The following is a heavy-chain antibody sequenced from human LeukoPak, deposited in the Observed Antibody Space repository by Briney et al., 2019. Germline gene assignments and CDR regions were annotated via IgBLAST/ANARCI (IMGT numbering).Heavy chain of an antibody. CDR1: GFTFSSYW. J-gene: IGHJ5*02. CDR3: ARNIDRIFGVENWFDP. D-gene: IGHD3-3*02. V-gene: IGHV3-7*01. Sequence: GGSLRLSCAASGFTFSSYWMSWVRQAPGKGLEWVANIKQDGSEKYYVDSVKGRFTISRDNAKNSLYLQMNSLRAEDTAVYYCARNIDRIFGVENWFDPWGQGTLVTVSS. CDR2: IKQDGSEK.